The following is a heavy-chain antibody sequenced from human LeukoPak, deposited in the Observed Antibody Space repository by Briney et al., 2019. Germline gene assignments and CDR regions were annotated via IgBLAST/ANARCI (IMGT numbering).Heavy chain of an antibody. J-gene: IGHJ6*02. Sequence: ASVKVSCKASGYTFTGYYMHWVRQAPGQGLEWMGRIIPILGIANYAQKFQGRVTITADKSTSTAYMELSSLRSEDTAVYYCARFGVALGNYGMDVWGQGTTVTVSS. D-gene: IGHD3-10*01. V-gene: IGHV1-69*02. CDR1: GYTFTGYY. CDR3: ARFGVALGNYGMDV. CDR2: IIPILGIA.